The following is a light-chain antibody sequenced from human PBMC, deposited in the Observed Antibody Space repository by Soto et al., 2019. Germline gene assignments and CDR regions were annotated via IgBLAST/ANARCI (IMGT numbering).Light chain of an antibody. CDR2: DVT. Sequence: QSVLTQPASVSASPGQSITLSCTGTSSDVGGYNYVSWYQQHPDNAPKLLIYDVTNRPSGISNRFSGSKSGNTASLTISGLQAEDEADYYCSSFTTGSTVIFGGGTQLTVL. CDR3: SSFTTGSTVI. J-gene: IGLJ2*01. V-gene: IGLV2-14*03. CDR1: SSDVGGYNY.